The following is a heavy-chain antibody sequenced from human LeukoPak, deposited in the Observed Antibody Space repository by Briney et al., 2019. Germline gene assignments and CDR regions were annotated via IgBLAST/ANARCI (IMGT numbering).Heavy chain of an antibody. CDR1: GGTFSSYA. CDR2: ISAYNGNT. CDR3: ARASGFLDIVATPTNY. Sequence: GASVKVSCKASGGTFSSYAISWVRQAPGQGLEWMGWISAYNGNTNYAQKLQGRVTMTTDTSTSTAYMELRSLRSDDTAVYYCARASGFLDIVATPTNYWGQGTLVTVSS. J-gene: IGHJ4*02. D-gene: IGHD5-12*01. V-gene: IGHV1-18*01.